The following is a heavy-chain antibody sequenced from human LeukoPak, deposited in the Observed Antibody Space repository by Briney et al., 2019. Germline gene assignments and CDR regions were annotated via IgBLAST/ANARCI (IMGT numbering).Heavy chain of an antibody. J-gene: IGHJ5*02. Sequence: GASVKVSCKASGYTFTSYGISWVRQAPRQGLEWMGWISAYNGNTNYAQKLQGRVTMTTDTSTSTAYMELRSLRSDDTAVYYCARDSRGGDITTQKKFDPWGQGTLVTVSS. CDR3: ARDSRGGDITTQKKFDP. V-gene: IGHV1-18*01. CDR2: ISAYNGNT. CDR1: GYTFTSYG. D-gene: IGHD3-3*01.